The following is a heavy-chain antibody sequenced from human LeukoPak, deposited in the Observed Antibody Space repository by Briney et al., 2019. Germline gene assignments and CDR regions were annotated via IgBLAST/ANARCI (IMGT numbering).Heavy chain of an antibody. Sequence: PGGSLRLSCVASGFTFSSYGMHWVRQAPGKGLEWVAVISYDGSDKYYADSVKGRFTISRDNSKNTLYLQMNSLRAEDTAVYYCAKDRDMAAADYYFDYWGQGTLVTVSS. D-gene: IGHD6-13*01. V-gene: IGHV3-30*18. CDR2: ISYDGSDK. CDR3: AKDRDMAAADYYFDY. CDR1: GFTFSSYG. J-gene: IGHJ4*02.